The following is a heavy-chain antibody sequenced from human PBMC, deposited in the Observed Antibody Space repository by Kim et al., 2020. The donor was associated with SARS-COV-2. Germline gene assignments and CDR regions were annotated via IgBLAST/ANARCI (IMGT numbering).Heavy chain of an antibody. J-gene: IGHJ5*02. V-gene: IGHV1-2*02. Sequence: QKFQGRVTMTRDTSISTAYMELSRLRSDDTAVYYCARHAVAGIWFNWFDPWGQGTLVTVSS. D-gene: IGHD6-19*01. CDR3: ARHAVAGIWFNWFDP.